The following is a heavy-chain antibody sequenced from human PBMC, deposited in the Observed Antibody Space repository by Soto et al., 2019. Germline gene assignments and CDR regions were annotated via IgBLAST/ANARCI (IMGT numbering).Heavy chain of an antibody. V-gene: IGHV3-33*01. Sequence: QVQLVESGGGVVQPGRSLRLSCAASGFTFSGYAMHWVRQAPGKGLEWVAVIWYDGTNTYYGDSVKGRFTVSRDNSKNTLGLQMSSLRVEDTAVYYCARAGGYGYGEQTFDYWGQGTLVTVPS. D-gene: IGHD5-18*01. CDR1: GFTFSGYA. CDR3: ARAGGYGYGEQTFDY. J-gene: IGHJ4*02. CDR2: IWYDGTNT.